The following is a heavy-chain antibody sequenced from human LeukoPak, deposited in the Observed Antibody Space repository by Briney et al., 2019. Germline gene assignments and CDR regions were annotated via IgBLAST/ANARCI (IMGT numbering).Heavy chain of an antibody. CDR1: GFTFSSYE. J-gene: IGHJ4*02. CDR2: ISSSSSTI. D-gene: IGHD3-22*01. Sequence: GGSLRLSCAASGFTFSSYEMNWVRQAPGKGLEWVSYISSSSSTIYYADSVKGRFTISRDKAKNSLYLQMNSLRAEDTAVYYCARDGPNYYDTSGPSGYWGQGNLVTVSS. V-gene: IGHV3-48*03. CDR3: ARDGPNYYDTSGPSGY.